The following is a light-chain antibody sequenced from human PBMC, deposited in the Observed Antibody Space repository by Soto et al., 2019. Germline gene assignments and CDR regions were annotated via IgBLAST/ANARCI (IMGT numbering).Light chain of an antibody. Sequence: EIVLTQSPGTLSLSPGERATLSCRASQSVSGYLAWYQQKPGQAPGLLIYGASSRATGIPDRFSGSGSGTDFSLTIIRLETEDFSVYYCQQYVSSSRTFGQGTKVEIK. CDR3: QQYVSSSRT. CDR1: QSVSGY. J-gene: IGKJ1*01. CDR2: GAS. V-gene: IGKV3-20*01.